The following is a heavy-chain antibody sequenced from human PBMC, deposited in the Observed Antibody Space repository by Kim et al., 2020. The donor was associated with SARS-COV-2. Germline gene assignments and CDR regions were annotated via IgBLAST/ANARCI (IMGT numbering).Heavy chain of an antibody. CDR3: AKDMRGVPYGMDV. V-gene: IGHV3-9*01. D-gene: IGHD2-2*01. Sequence: SIGYADSVKGRFTISRDNAKNSLYLQMNSLRAEDTALYYCAKDMRGVPYGMDVWGQGT. CDR2: SI. J-gene: IGHJ6*02.